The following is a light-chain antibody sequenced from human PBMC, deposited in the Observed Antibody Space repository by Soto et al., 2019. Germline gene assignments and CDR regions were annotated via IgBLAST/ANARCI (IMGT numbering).Light chain of an antibody. J-gene: IGKJ2*03. Sequence: AIRMTQSPSSLSASTGDRVTITCRASQGISSYLAWYQQKPGKAPKLLIYAASTLRSGVPSRFSGSGSGTDFTLTISCLQSEDFATYYCQQYYSYPSGFGQGTKLEIK. CDR2: AAS. CDR3: QQYYSYPSG. CDR1: QGISSY. V-gene: IGKV1-8*01.